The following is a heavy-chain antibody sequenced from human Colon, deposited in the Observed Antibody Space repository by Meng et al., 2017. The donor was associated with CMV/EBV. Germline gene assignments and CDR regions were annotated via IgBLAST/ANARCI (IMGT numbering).Heavy chain of an antibody. CDR3: ARDGVQGVADY. J-gene: IGHJ4*02. CDR1: GYTFTTYG. Sequence: ASVKVSCKSSGYTFTTYGITWVRQAPGQGLEWMGWSSAQNGNTNYAQKLQGRVTMTTDTSTSTAYMELRSLRSDDTAVYYCARDGVQGVADYWGQGTLVTVSS. D-gene: IGHD6-13*01. CDR2: SSAQNGNT. V-gene: IGHV1-18*01.